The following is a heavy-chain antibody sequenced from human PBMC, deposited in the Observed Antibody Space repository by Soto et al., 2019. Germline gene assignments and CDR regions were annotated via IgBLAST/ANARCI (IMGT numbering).Heavy chain of an antibody. J-gene: IGHJ4*02. V-gene: IGHV1-18*01. Sequence: ASVKVSCKASGYTFTSYGISWVRQAPGQGLEWMGWISAYNGNTNYAQKLQGRVTMTTDTSTSTAYMELRSLRSDDTAVYYCARDLSMTAHYDFWRGPPFDYWGQGTLVTVSS. CDR2: ISAYNGNT. CDR3: ARDLSMTAHYDFWRGPPFDY. CDR1: GYTFTSYG. D-gene: IGHD3-3*01.